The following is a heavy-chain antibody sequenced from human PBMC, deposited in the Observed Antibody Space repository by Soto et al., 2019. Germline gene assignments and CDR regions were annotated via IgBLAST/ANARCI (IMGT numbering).Heavy chain of an antibody. Sequence: SETLSLTCTVSGGSISSYYWSWIRQPPGKGLEWIGYIYYSGSTNYNPSLKSRVTISVDTSKNQFSLKLGSVTAADTAVYYCARLGGWLRLRGYNWNDDHFDYWGQGTLVTVSS. D-gene: IGHD1-20*01. V-gene: IGHV4-59*01. CDR3: ARLGGWLRLRGYNWNDDHFDY. CDR1: GGSISSYY. J-gene: IGHJ4*02. CDR2: IYYSGST.